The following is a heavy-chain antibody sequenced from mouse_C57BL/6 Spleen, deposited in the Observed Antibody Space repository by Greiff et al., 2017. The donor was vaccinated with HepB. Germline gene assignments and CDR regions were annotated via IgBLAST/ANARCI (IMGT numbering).Heavy chain of an antibody. CDR1: GFSLTSYG. Sequence: QVQLKESGPGLVQPSQSLSITCTVSGFSLTSYGVHWVRQPPGKGLEWLGVIWSGGSTDYNAAFISRLSISKDNSKSQVFFKMNSLQADDTAIYYCAKSTNWDYAMDYWGQGTSVTVSS. V-gene: IGHV2-4*01. CDR2: IWSGGST. CDR3: AKSTNWDYAMDY. D-gene: IGHD4-1*02. J-gene: IGHJ4*01.